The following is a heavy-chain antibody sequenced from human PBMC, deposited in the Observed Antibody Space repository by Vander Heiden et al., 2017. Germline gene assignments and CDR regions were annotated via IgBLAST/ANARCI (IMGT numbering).Heavy chain of an antibody. Sequence: QITLKESGPTLVKPTQTLTLTCTFSWFSFSISGAALCWIRQPPGKALEWLALIYWNDDKHYSPYLKSRLTITKDTTRNQVVLTMTNVDPVDTGTYYCAHRHSTALRAWFESWGQGSLVTVSS. J-gene: IGHJ5*01. CDR1: WFSFSISGAA. CDR3: AHRHSTALRAWFES. D-gene: IGHD2-21*02. V-gene: IGHV2-5*01. CDR2: IYWNDDK.